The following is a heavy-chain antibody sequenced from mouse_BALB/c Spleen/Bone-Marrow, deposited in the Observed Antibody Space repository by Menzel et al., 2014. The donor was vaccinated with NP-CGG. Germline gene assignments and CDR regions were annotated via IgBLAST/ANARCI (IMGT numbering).Heavy chain of an antibody. CDR3: ARSYYGYLYYFDY. V-gene: IGHV1-7*01. J-gene: IGHJ2*01. Sequence: QVQLQQPGAELAKPEASVKMSCKASGYTFTSYWMHWVKQRPGQGLEWIGYINPSTGYTEYNQKFKDKATLTADKSSSTAYMQLSSLTSEDSAVYYCARSYYGYLYYFDYWGQGTTLTVSS. CDR2: INPSTGYT. CDR1: GYTFTSYW. D-gene: IGHD1-2*01.